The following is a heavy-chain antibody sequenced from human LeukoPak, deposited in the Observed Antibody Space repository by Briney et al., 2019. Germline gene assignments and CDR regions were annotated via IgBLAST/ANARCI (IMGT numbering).Heavy chain of an antibody. Sequence: GASVKVSCKASGYTFTGYYMHWVRQAPGQGLEWMGRINPNSGGTNYAQKFQGRVTMTRDTSISTAYMELRSLRSEDTAVYYCASGIVVVPSGYWGQGTLVTVSS. D-gene: IGHD3-22*01. CDR2: INPNSGGT. CDR3: ASGIVVVPSGY. CDR1: GYTFTGYY. V-gene: IGHV1-2*06. J-gene: IGHJ4*02.